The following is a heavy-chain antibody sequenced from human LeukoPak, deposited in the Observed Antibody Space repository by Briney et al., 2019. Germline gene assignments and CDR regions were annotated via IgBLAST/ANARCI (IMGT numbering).Heavy chain of an antibody. J-gene: IGHJ4*02. D-gene: IGHD3-10*01. Sequence: GGSLRLSCAASGFTFSTYGMHWVRQAPGKGLEWVAVISYDGSNKYYADSVKGRFTISRDNSKNTLYLQMNSLRAEDTAVYYCATDLWYYGSGSPSLDYWGQGTLVTVSS. CDR2: ISYDGSNK. CDR3: ATDLWYYGSGSPSLDY. CDR1: GFTFSTYG. V-gene: IGHV3-30*03.